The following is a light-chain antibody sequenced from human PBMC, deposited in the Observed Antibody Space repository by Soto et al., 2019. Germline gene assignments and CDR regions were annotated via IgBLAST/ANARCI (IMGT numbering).Light chain of an antibody. CDR3: QQYNIWSSIT. V-gene: IGKV3-15*01. Sequence: EIVMTQSPDTLSVSPGERATLSCRASQSISRKVGWYQHKPGQAPRLLIYGASTRATGVPPRFSGSGSGTEFTLTLSSLQSEDFAVYYCQQYNIWSSITFGQGTRLEIK. J-gene: IGKJ5*01. CDR2: GAS. CDR1: QSISRK.